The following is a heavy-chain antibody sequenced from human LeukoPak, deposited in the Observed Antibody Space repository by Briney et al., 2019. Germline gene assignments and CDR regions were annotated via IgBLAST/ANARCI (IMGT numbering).Heavy chain of an antibody. J-gene: IGHJ4*02. CDR2: INWNGGST. CDR1: GFIFEDYG. Sequence: PGGSLRLSCAPSGFIFEDYGMHWVRQAPGKGLEWVSGINWNGGSTGYADSVKGRFTISRDNAKNSLYLQMNSLRVEDTAVYYCAKVYGLLLAHRPFDYRGQGTLVTVSS. V-gene: IGHV3-20*04. CDR3: AKVYGLLLAHRPFDY. D-gene: IGHD2-15*01.